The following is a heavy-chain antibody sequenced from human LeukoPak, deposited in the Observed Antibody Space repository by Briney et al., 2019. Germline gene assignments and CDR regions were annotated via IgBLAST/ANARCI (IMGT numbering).Heavy chain of an antibody. CDR1: GFTFSDYY. V-gene: IGHV3-11*01. Sequence: GGSLRLSCAASGFTFSDYYMSWIRQAPGKGLEWISYISSSGSTIKYADSVKGRFTISRDNAKNSLYLQMNSLRAEDTAVYYCAREGGYSGYDSHMDVWGKGTTVTVSS. D-gene: IGHD5-12*01. J-gene: IGHJ6*03. CDR2: ISSSGSTI. CDR3: AREGGYSGYDSHMDV.